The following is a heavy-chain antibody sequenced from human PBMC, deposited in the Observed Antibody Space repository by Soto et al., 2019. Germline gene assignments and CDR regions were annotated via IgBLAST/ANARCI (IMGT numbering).Heavy chain of an antibody. Sequence: HVELVQSGADAKKPGASVTISCKASGYTFTDYALHWVRQAPGQRLEWMGWMNAGVGNTLYSQKFQGRITITRDTSASTAYMELNSLKSEDTAIYYCARDTGYTFGSLNYWGPGTLVTVSS. J-gene: IGHJ4*02. CDR2: MNAGVGNT. CDR3: ARDTGYTFGSLNY. D-gene: IGHD5-18*01. CDR1: GYTFTDYA. V-gene: IGHV1-3*01.